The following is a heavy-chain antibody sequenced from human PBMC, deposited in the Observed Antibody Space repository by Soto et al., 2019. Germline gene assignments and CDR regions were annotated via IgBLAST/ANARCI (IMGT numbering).Heavy chain of an antibody. CDR1: GYTFTSYD. V-gene: IGHV1-8*01. J-gene: IGHJ6*03. Sequence: GASVKVSCTASGYTFTSYDINWVRQATGQGLEWMGWMNPNSGNTGYAQKFQGRVTMTRNTSISTAYMELSSLRSEDTAVYYCARDYCSGGSCYPYYYYYYYMDVWGKGTTVTVS. CDR3: ARDYCSGGSCYPYYYYYYYMDV. CDR2: MNPNSGNT. D-gene: IGHD2-15*01.